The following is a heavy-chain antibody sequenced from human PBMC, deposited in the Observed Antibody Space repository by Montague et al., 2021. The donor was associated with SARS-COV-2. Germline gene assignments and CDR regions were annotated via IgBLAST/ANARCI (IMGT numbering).Heavy chain of an antibody. CDR1: GYSISSGYY. Sequence: SETLSLTCTVSGYSISSGYYWGWIRQPPGKGLEWIGSIYHSGSTYYNPSLKSRVTISVDTSKNQFSLKLGSVTAADTAVYYCAANSNYYYYYVMDVWGQGTTVTVSS. D-gene: IGHD4-11*01. CDR3: AANSNYYYYYVMDV. J-gene: IGHJ6*02. CDR2: IYHSGST. V-gene: IGHV4-38-2*02.